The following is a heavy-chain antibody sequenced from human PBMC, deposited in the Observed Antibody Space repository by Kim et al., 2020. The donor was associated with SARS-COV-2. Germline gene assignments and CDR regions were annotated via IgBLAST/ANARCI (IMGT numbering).Heavy chain of an antibody. J-gene: IGHJ2*01. CDR1: GFSFSMYW. CDR2: INPSDSAT. V-gene: IGHV5-51*01. CDR3: ARQERRGLGSWFFDL. D-gene: IGHD1-26*01. Sequence: GESLKISCEGSGFSFSMYWIGWVRQVPGKGLERMGIINPSDSATRHNPPVQGHVTISADKSINTAYLHWNSLKTSDSGIYFCARQERRGLGSWFFDLWGRGTLVTVSS.